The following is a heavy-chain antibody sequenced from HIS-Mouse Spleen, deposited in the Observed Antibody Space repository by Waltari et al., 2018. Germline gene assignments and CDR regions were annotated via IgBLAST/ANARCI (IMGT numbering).Heavy chain of an antibody. CDR2: FYYSGST. V-gene: IGHV4-39*07. CDR1: GGSISSSSYY. CDR3: AREIPYSSSWYDWYFDL. D-gene: IGHD6-13*01. J-gene: IGHJ2*01. Sequence: QLQLQESGPGLVKPSETLSLTCTVSGGSISSSSYYRGWIRQPPGKGLEWIGSFYYSGSTYYNPSLKSRVTISVDTSKNQFSLKLSSVTAADTAVYYCAREIPYSSSWYDWYFDLWGRGTLVTVSS.